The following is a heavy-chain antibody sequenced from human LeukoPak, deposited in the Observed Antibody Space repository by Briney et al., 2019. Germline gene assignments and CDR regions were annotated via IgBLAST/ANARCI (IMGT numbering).Heavy chain of an antibody. CDR2: IGNTGRTI. V-gene: IGHV3-48*03. D-gene: IGHD1-14*01. J-gene: IGHJ4*02. CDR3: VRGDRYFFDY. CDR1: GFRLSSYE. Sequence: GGSLRLSCAASGFRLSSYEMNWVRQAPGRGLEWVSYIGNTGRTIYHVDSVKGRFTVSRDNAKNSLYLQMNSLRAEDTAIYYCVRGDRYFFDYWGQGTLVTVSS.